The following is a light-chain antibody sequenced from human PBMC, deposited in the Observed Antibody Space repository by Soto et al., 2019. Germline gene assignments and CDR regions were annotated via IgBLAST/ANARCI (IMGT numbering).Light chain of an antibody. CDR2: LNSDGSH. Sequence: QLVLTQSPSAYSSLGASVKLTCTLSSGHSSYAIAWHQQQPEKGPRYLMKLNSDGSHSKGDGIPDRFSGSSSGAERYLTISRLQSEDEAYYYWHTWGTGTFYVFGTGTKLTVL. J-gene: IGLJ1*01. CDR3: HTWGTGTFYV. V-gene: IGLV4-69*01. CDR1: SGHSSYA.